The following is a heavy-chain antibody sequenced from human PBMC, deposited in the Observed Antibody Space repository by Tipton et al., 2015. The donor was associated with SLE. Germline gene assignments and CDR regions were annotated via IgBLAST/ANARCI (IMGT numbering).Heavy chain of an antibody. CDR2: LTWG. D-gene: IGHD6-19*01. J-gene: IGHJ6*02. CDR3: GRGVYSESSVGMDV. V-gene: IGHV3-9*01. CDR1: GLTFDGHA. Sequence: RSLRLSCAASGLTFDGHAMHWVRQAPGKGLEWIAGLTWGSADSVKGRFTISRDNAKNTVYLQMNSLSGDDTAVYYCGRGVYSESSVGMDVWGQGTTVTVSS.